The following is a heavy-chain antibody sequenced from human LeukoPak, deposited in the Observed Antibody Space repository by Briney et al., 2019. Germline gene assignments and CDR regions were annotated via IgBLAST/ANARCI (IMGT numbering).Heavy chain of an antibody. CDR3: ARVNYGDYRIPYAFDI. J-gene: IGHJ3*02. Sequence: GGSLRLSCAASGFTFSSYAMSWVRQAPGKGLEWVSAISGSGGSTYYADSVKGRFTISRDNSKNTLYLQMNSLRAEDTAVYYCARVNYGDYRIPYAFDIWGQGTMVTVSS. CDR1: GFTFSSYA. D-gene: IGHD4-17*01. CDR2: ISGSGGST. V-gene: IGHV3-23*01.